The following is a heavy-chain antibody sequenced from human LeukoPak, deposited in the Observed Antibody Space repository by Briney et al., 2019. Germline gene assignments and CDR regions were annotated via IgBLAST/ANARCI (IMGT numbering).Heavy chain of an antibody. V-gene: IGHV6-1*01. J-gene: IGHJ6*02. CDR3: ARVPCPAVAGLMDV. CDR2: TYYRSKWYN. CDR1: GDSVSSNSAT. Sequence: SQTLSLTCAISGDSVSSNSATWNWIRQSPSRGLEWLGRTYYRSKWYNDYAVSVKSRITINPDTSKNQFSLQLNSVTPEDTAVYYCARVPCPAVAGLMDVWGQGTTVTVSS. D-gene: IGHD6-19*01.